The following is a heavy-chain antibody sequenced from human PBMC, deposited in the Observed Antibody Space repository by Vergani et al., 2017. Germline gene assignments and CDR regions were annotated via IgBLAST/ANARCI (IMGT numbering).Heavy chain of an antibody. J-gene: IGHJ6*03. CDR1: GFKFSQFG. CDR2: ISYDGSKT. Sequence: QVQLVESGGGVVQPGTSLRLSCEASGFKFSQFGMHWVRQGPGKGLEWVAFISYDGSKTQYADSEKGRVTISRDKSKNTVGLEMSSMRVDDTATYYCARDVWDCSGISCLLRAGEFYYMDVWGQGTTVTVSS. CDR3: ARDVWDCSGISCLLRAGEFYYMDV. D-gene: IGHD3-16*01. V-gene: IGHV3-33*05.